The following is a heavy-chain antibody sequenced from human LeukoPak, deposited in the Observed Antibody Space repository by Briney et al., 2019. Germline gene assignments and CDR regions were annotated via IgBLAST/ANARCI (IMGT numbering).Heavy chain of an antibody. Sequence: PGGSLRLSCAASGFTFSSYSMNWVRQAPGKGLEWVSSISSSSRYIYYADSVKGRFTISRDNAKNSLYLQMNSLRAEDTAVYYCARDRCSGGSCKYYFDYWGQGTLVTVSS. J-gene: IGHJ4*02. V-gene: IGHV3-21*01. D-gene: IGHD2-15*01. CDR2: ISSSSRYI. CDR3: ARDRCSGGSCKYYFDY. CDR1: GFTFSSYS.